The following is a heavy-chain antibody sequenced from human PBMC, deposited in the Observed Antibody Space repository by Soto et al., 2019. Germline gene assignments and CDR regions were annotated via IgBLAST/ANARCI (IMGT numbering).Heavy chain of an antibody. V-gene: IGHV4-30-2*01. J-gene: IGHJ4*02. CDR3: ARSTALVRQYFDS. CDR1: NGSISSGDYS. D-gene: IGHD5-18*01. Sequence: QLQLQESGSGLVKPSQTLSLTCAVSNGSISSGDYSWHWIRQPPGKGLQWIGYIYQSGTTYYNPSLKSRVTISVDRSKNQFSLKLTSVTAADTAVYYCARSTALVRQYFDSWGQGTLVTVSS. CDR2: IYQSGTT.